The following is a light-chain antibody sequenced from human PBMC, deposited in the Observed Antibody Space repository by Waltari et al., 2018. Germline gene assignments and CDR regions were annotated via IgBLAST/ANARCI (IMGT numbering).Light chain of an antibody. V-gene: IGLV2-23*02. CDR2: EVT. CDR3: CSYALSGAVV. Sequence: QSALTQPASVSGSPGQSITISCTGTPSDVGYYNLVSWYQQHPGKAPKLMIYEVTKRPSGGSDRFSGSKAGHTASLTISGLQAEDEANYYCCSYALSGAVVFGGGTKLTVL. CDR1: PSDVGYYNL. J-gene: IGLJ2*01.